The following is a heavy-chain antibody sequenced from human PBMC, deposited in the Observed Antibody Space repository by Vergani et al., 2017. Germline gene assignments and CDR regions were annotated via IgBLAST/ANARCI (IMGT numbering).Heavy chain of an antibody. D-gene: IGHD3-10*01. V-gene: IGHV4-59*01. Sequence: QVQLQESGPGLVKPSETLSLTCTVSGSSISSYYWSWIRQPPGKGLEWIGYIYYSGSTNYNPSLKSRVTISVDTSKNQFSLKLSSVTAADTAVYYCARDTRYYYGSGSYSVPYYYYGMDVWGQGTTVTVSS. CDR2: IYYSGST. J-gene: IGHJ6*02. CDR1: GSSISSYY. CDR3: ARDTRYYYGSGSYSVPYYYYGMDV.